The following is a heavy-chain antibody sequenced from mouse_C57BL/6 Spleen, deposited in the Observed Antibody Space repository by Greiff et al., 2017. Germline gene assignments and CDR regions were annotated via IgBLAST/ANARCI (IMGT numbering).Heavy chain of an antibody. CDR3: VRQEVTTGFAY. CDR1: GFSFNTYA. J-gene: IGHJ3*01. Sequence: EVQLVESGGGLVQPKGSLKLSCAASGFSFNTYAMNWVRQAPGKGLEWVARIRSKSNNYATYYADSVKDRLTISRDDSESMLYLQMNNLKTEDTAMYYCVRQEVTTGFAYWGQGTLVTVSA. CDR2: IRSKSNNYAT. D-gene: IGHD2-2*01. V-gene: IGHV10-1*01.